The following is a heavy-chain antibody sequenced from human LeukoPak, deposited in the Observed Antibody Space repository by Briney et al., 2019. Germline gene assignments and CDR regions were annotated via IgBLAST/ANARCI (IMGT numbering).Heavy chain of an antibody. J-gene: IGHJ4*02. D-gene: IGHD3-10*01. V-gene: IGHV3-33*01. Sequence: GGPLRLSCAASGFTFSSYGMHWVRQAPGKGLEWVAVIWYDGSNKYYADSVKGRFTISRDNSKNTLYLQMNSLRAEDTAVYYCARDPGLLWFFDYWGQGTLVTVSS. CDR2: IWYDGSNK. CDR3: ARDPGLLWFFDY. CDR1: GFTFSSYG.